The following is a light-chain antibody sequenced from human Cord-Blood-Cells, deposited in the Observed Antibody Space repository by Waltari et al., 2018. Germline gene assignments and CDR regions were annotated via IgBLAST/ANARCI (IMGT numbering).Light chain of an antibody. CDR2: EVS. J-gene: IGLJ3*02. CDR3: SSYTSSSTWV. V-gene: IGLV2-18*02. Sequence: QSALTQPPSVSGSPGQSVTISCTGTSSDVGSYNRVSWYQQPPGTAPKLMIYEVSNRPSGVPDRLSGSKSDNTASLTISGLQAEDEADYYCSSYTSSSTWVFGGGTKLTVL. CDR1: SSDVGSYNR.